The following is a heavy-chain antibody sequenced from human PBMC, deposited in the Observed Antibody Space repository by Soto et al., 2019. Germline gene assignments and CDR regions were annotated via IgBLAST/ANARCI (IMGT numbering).Heavy chain of an antibody. D-gene: IGHD6-19*01. CDR1: GFTFSSYS. J-gene: IGHJ4*02. CDR2: ISSSRSNI. Sequence: GGSLRLSCAASGFTFSSYSMNWVRQAPGKGLEWVSPISSSRSNINYADSVKGRFTISRDNAKSTLYLQLDSLRAEDTALYYCARGYSSGPDYWGQGTLVTVSS. V-gene: IGHV3-21*01. CDR3: ARGYSSGPDY.